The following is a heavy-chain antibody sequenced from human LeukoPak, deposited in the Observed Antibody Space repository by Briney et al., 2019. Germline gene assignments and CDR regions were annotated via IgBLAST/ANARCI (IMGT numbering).Heavy chain of an antibody. D-gene: IGHD3-22*01. V-gene: IGHV1-8*01. J-gene: IGHJ4*02. CDR2: MNPDSGNT. Sequence: ASVKVSCKASGYTFTSYEINWVRQATGQGLEWMGWMNPDSGNTGYAQQFQGRVTMTRNTSISTAYMELSSLRSEDTAVYYCARGQTVYSFDRSGYFDYWGQGNLVTVSS. CDR3: ARGQTVYSFDRSGYFDY. CDR1: GYTFTSYE.